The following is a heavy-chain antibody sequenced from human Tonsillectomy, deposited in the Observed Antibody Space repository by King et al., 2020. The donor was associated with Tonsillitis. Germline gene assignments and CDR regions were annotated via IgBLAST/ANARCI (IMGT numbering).Heavy chain of an antibody. D-gene: IGHD4-11*01. CDR2: IYYGGST. CDR1: DGSISSSSYS. J-gene: IGHJ4*02. CDR3: ARRSNPYLFDS. V-gene: IGHV4-39*01. Sequence: QLQESGPGLVKPSETLSLSCTVSDGSISSSSYSWGWIRQPPGKGLEWIGSIYYGGSTFYDPSFQSRVTIFVDTSKNQFSLKLSSVTAADTAVYYCARRSNPYLFDSWGQGTLVTASS.